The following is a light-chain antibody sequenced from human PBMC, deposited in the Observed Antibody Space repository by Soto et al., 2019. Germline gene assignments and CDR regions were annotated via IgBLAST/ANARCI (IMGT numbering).Light chain of an antibody. J-gene: IGLJ1*01. CDR2: GND. CDR3: AAWDDSLNAFV. Sequence: QSVLTQPPSASGTPGQRVTISCSGSSSNIGGNTVNWYQQLPGTAPKLLIYGNDQRPSGVPDRFSGSKSGTSASLAISGLQSEHEADYYCAAWDDSLNAFVFGTGTKVTVL. V-gene: IGLV1-44*01. CDR1: SSNIGGNT.